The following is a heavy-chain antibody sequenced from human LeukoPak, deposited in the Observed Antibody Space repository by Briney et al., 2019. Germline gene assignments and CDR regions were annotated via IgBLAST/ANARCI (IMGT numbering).Heavy chain of an antibody. CDR2: ISYDGSNK. D-gene: IGHD3-3*01. Sequence: PGGSLRLSCAASGFTFSKYGMHWVRQAPGKGLEWVTLISYDGSNKYYADSVKGRFTISRDNSKNTLYLQMNSLRAEDTAVYYCAKDYRPHDFWSGLVDYWGQGTLVTVSS. V-gene: IGHV3-30*18. J-gene: IGHJ4*02. CDR1: GFTFSKYG. CDR3: AKDYRPHDFWSGLVDY.